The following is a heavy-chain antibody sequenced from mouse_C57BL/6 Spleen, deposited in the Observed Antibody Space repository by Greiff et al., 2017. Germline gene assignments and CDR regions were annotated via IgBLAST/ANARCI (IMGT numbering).Heavy chain of an antibody. CDR3: AREDGSSRFAY. CDR1: GYAFCSYW. CDR2: IYPGDGDT. Sequence: QVQLKESGAELVKPGASVKISCKASGYAFCSYWMNWVKQRPGKGLEWIGQIYPGDGDTNYNGKFKGKATLTADKSSSTAYMQLSSLTSEDSAVYFCAREDGSSRFAYWGQGTLVTVSA. D-gene: IGHD1-1*01. J-gene: IGHJ3*01. V-gene: IGHV1-80*01.